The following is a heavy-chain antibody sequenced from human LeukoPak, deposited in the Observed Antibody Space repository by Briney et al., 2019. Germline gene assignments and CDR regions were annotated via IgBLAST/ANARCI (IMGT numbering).Heavy chain of an antibody. CDR1: GFTFSIYA. CDR2: ISGSSSHT. J-gene: IGHJ4*02. Sequence: PGGSLRLSCAASGFTFSIYAMSWVRQAPGKGLEWVSGISGSSSHTADADSVRGRFIISRDNTRNTLYLHMNSLRAEDTALYYRAKEADYSNAAPEWGFDSWGQGTLVTVSS. V-gene: IGHV3-23*01. D-gene: IGHD4-11*01. CDR3: AKEADYSNAAPEWGFDS.